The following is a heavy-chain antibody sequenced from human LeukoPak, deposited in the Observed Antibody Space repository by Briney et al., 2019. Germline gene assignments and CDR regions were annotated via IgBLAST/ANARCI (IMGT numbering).Heavy chain of an antibody. CDR3: AGRHCSGGGCYFAGADPFDY. CDR1: GFTVSSTY. J-gene: IGHJ4*02. V-gene: IGHV3-53*01. Sequence: GGPLRLSCAASGFTVSSTYMSWVRQAPGKGLEWVSVIYSGGNIYYIESVKGRFTISRDTSKNTLYLQMNSLRAEDTAVYFCAGRHCSGGGCYFAGADPFDYWGQGTLVTVSS. D-gene: IGHD2-15*01. CDR2: IYSGGNI.